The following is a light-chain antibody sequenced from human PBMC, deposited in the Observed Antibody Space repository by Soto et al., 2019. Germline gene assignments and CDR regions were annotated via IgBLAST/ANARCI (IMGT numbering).Light chain of an antibody. Sequence: QSVLTQPASVSGSPGQSITISCTGSSSDVGNHNFVSWYQHHPGKAFKLMIYEVNNRPSGVSNRFSGSKSGNTASLTISGLQAEDEADYYCSSYTISGILGVFGTGTKATVL. V-gene: IGLV2-14*01. CDR1: SSDVGNHNF. CDR2: EVN. CDR3: SSYTISGILGV. J-gene: IGLJ1*01.